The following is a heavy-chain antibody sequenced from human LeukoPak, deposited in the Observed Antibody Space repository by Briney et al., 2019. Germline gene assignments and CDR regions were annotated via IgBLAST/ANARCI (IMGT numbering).Heavy chain of an antibody. J-gene: IGHJ4*02. V-gene: IGHV3-30*03. CDR2: ISYDGSNK. CDR1: GFTFSSYG. Sequence: GGSLRLSCAASGFTFSSYGMHWVRQAPGKGLEWVAVISYDGSNKYYADSVKGRFTISRDNSKNTLYLQMNSLRAEDTAVYYCATVFKGSSLQDYWGQGTLVTVSS. D-gene: IGHD3-10*01. CDR3: ATVFKGSSLQDY.